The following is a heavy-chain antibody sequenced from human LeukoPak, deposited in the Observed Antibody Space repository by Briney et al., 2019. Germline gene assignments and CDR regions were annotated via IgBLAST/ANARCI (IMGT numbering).Heavy chain of an antibody. V-gene: IGHV3-7*01. J-gene: IGHJ4*02. CDR3: ARDGGDAGIYFDY. CDR2: IKQDGSEK. CDR1: GFIFNSHW. D-gene: IGHD3-16*01. Sequence: GGSLRLSCAASGFIFNSHWMSWVRQGPGKGLEWVANIKQDGSEKYYVDSVKGRFTISRDNAKKSLYLQMNSLRAEDTAVYYCARDGGDAGIYFDYWGQGALVTASS.